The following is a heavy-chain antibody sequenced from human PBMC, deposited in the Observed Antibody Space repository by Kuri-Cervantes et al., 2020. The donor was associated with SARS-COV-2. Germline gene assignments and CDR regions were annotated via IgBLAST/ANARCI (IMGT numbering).Heavy chain of an antibody. D-gene: IGHD3-3*01. J-gene: IGHJ4*02. CDR3: ARDLSNYDFWSGYSVYFDY. CDR2: IGPSGTTK. CDR1: GFIFSDYH. V-gene: IGHV3-11*04. Sequence: GGSLRLSCTASGFIFSDYHMTWIRQAPGKGLEWVSNIGPSGTTKYYADSVKGRFTISRDNAKNSLYLQMNSLRAEDTAVYYCARDLSNYDFWSGYSVYFDYWGQGTLVTVSS.